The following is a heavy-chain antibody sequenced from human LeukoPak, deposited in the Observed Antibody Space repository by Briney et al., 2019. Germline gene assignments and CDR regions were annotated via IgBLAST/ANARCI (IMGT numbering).Heavy chain of an antibody. J-gene: IGHJ4*02. Sequence: SETLSLTCTASGGSISSYYWSWIRQPPGKGLEWIGYIYTSGSTNYNPSLKSRVTISVDTSKNQFSLKLSSVTAADTAVYYCAVMVRGVADYWGQGTLVTVSS. D-gene: IGHD3-10*01. CDR2: IYTSGST. V-gene: IGHV4-4*09. CDR1: GGSISSYY. CDR3: AVMVRGVADY.